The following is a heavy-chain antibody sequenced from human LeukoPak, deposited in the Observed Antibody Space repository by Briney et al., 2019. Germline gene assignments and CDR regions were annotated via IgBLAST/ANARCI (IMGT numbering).Heavy chain of an antibody. Sequence: SETLPLTCTVSGGSISSYYWSWIRQPPGKGLEWIGYIYYSGSTNYNPSLKSRVTISVDTSKNQFSLKLSSVTAADTAVYYCARDSGSYPNDYWGQGTLVTVSS. D-gene: IGHD1-26*01. J-gene: IGHJ4*02. V-gene: IGHV4-59*01. CDR3: ARDSGSYPNDY. CDR2: IYYSGST. CDR1: GGSISSYY.